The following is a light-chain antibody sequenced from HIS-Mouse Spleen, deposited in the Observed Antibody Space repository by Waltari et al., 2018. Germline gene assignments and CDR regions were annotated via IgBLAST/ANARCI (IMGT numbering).Light chain of an antibody. Sequence: QSALTQPASVSGSPGPSITISCTGPSSDVGSYNLVSWYQQHPGKAPKRMIYEGSKRPSGVSNRFSGSKSGNTASLTISGLQAEDEADYYCCSYAGSSTYVVFGGGTKLTVL. CDR3: CSYAGSSTYVV. CDR1: SSDVGSYNL. CDR2: EGS. V-gene: IGLV2-23*01. J-gene: IGLJ2*01.